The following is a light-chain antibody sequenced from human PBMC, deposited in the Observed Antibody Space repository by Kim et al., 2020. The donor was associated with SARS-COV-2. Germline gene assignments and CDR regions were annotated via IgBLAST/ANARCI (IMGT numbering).Light chain of an antibody. J-gene: IGLJ2*01. CDR2: DVS. V-gene: IGLV2-14*03. CDR1: SSLVGDYNY. CDR3: TSYTGADTVV. Sequence: GQSLTISCPGTSSLVGDYNYVSWYQQHPDKAPKLIIYDVSDRPSGVSTHFSGSKSGNTASLTISGLQAADEADYYCTSYTGADTVVFGGGTQLTVL.